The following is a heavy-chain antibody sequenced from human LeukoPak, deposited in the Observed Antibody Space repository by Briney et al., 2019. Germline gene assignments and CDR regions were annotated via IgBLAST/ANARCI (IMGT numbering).Heavy chain of an antibody. CDR1: GGSISSYY. V-gene: IGHV4-34*01. Sequence: PSETLSLTCTVSGGSISSYYWSWIRQPPGKGLEWIGEINHSGSTNYNPSLKSRVTISVDTSKNQFSLKLSSVTAADTAVYYCARGFPHIRTFDWLNWFDPWGQGTLVTVSS. J-gene: IGHJ5*02. CDR3: ARGFPHIRTFDWLNWFDP. D-gene: IGHD3-9*01. CDR2: INHSGST.